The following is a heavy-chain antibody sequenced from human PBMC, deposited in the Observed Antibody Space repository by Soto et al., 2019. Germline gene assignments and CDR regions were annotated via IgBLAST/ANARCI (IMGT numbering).Heavy chain of an antibody. D-gene: IGHD5-18*01. J-gene: IGHJ4*02. CDR3: ARHGYSYGGGYFDY. V-gene: IGHV3-66*04. CDR1: GFTVSTNF. Sequence: GGSLRLSCAASGFTVSTNFMSWVRQAPGKGLEWVSVIYSGGSAYYADSVKGRFTISRDNSKNTLCLQMNSLRAEDTAVYYCARHGYSYGGGYFDYWGQGTLVTVCS. CDR2: IYSGGSA.